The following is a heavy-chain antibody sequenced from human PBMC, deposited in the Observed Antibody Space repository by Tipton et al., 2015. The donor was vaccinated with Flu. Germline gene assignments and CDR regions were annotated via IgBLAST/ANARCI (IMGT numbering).Heavy chain of an antibody. J-gene: IGHJ6*02. CDR1: GFTFSTYG. D-gene: IGHD2-8*02. V-gene: IGHV3-30*18. CDR2: ISYDGSIK. CDR3: AKGPDWWGYYCMDF. Sequence: RSLRLSCAASGFTFSTYGIHWVRQAPGKGLEWVAVISYDGSIKYYADSVKGRFIISRDNSKNTLYLQMNSLGAEDTAVYYCAKGPDWWGYYCMDFWGQGTTVTVSS.